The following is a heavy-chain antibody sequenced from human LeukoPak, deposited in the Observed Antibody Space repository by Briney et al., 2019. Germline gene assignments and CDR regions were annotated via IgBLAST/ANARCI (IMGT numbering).Heavy chain of an antibody. CDR2: IYYSGST. Sequence: KPSQTLSLTCAVSGGSISSYYWSWIRQPPGKGLEWIGYIYYSGSTNYNTSLKSRVTISVDTSKNQFSLKLSSVTAADTAVYYCARRSYYWYFDLWGRGTLVAVFS. CDR1: GGSISSYY. CDR3: ARRSYYWYFDL. J-gene: IGHJ2*01. V-gene: IGHV4-59*01.